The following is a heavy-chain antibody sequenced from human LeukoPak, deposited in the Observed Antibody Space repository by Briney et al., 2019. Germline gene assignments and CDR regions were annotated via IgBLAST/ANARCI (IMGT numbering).Heavy chain of an antibody. D-gene: IGHD3-22*01. J-gene: IGHJ3*02. Sequence: ASVKVSCKASGYTFTGYYMHWVRQAPGQGLEWMGWINPNSGGTNYAQKFQGGVTMTRDTSISTAYMELSRLRSDGTAVYYCARDKWSGYYYDAFDIWGQGTMVTVSS. V-gene: IGHV1-2*02. CDR2: INPNSGGT. CDR1: GYTFTGYY. CDR3: ARDKWSGYYYDAFDI.